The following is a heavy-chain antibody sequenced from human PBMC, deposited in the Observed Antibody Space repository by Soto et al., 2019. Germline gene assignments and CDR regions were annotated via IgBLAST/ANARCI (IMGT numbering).Heavy chain of an antibody. J-gene: IGHJ6*02. CDR1: GFTFTTSA. CDR3: AAGKTVLQYFDDYCVMDV. CDR2: IVVGSGNT. D-gene: IGHD3-9*01. V-gene: IGHV1-58*01. Sequence: GASVKVSCKASGFTFTTSAVQWVRQARGQRLEWIGWIVVGSGNTNNAQKFQERVTITRDKSTSTAYMELSSLRSEDTAIYYCAAGKTVLQYFDDYCVMDVWGQGTTGTVAS.